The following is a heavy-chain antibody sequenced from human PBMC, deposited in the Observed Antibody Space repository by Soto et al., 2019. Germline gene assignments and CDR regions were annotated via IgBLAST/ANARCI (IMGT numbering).Heavy chain of an antibody. CDR2: IYSGSSI. CDR3: ERVLAVARGHYGMDV. V-gene: IGHV3-53*04. J-gene: IGHJ6*02. D-gene: IGHD6-19*01. CDR1: EVNVSSNY. Sequence: GGSLRLSCAASEVNVSSNYRSWVRQAPGKGLEWVSVIYSGSSIYYADSVKGRFTISRHNSKNTLYLQMNSLRAEDTAVYYCERVLAVARGHYGMDVWGQGTTVTVSS.